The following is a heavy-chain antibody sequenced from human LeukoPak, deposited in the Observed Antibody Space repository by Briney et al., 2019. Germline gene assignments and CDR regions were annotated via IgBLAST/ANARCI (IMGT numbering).Heavy chain of an antibody. CDR1: GASIGNYY. D-gene: IGHD3-10*01. J-gene: IGHJ4*02. V-gene: IGHV4-59*01. CDR2: IFYTGTV. CDR3: AGDTYGPDY. Sequence: SETLSLTCTVSGASIGNYYWNWIRQPPGKGLEWIGYIFYTGTVSYNPSLRSRVTISIDTSKKLLSLHLNSVTAADTAVYYCAGDTYGPDYWGQGILVTVSS.